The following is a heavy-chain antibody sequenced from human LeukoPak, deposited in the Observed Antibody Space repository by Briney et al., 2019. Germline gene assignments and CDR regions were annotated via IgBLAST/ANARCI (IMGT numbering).Heavy chain of an antibody. V-gene: IGHV3-33*01. CDR3: ARDRVLHYFDY. Sequence: GGPLRLPCGASGFTFSSHGMHWVPQAPGKALEGVADIWYDGSDTDYADSVKGRFTISRDNSKNTLYLQMTSLRADDTAVYYCARDRVLHYFDYWGQGALVTASS. J-gene: IGHJ4*02. CDR1: GFTFSSHG. CDR2: IWYDGSDT. D-gene: IGHD3-16*01.